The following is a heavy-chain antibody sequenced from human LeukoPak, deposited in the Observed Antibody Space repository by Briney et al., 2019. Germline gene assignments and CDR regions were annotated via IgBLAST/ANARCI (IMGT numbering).Heavy chain of an antibody. D-gene: IGHD2-8*01. Sequence: ASVKVSCKAAGYTFTGYYMHWVRQAPGQGLEWMGWINPNSGGTNYAQKFQGRVTMTRDTSISTAYMELSRLRSDDTAVYYCARVSGYCTNGVCHLDYWGQGTLVTVSS. CDR3: ARVSGYCTNGVCHLDY. J-gene: IGHJ4*02. V-gene: IGHV1-2*02. CDR1: GYTFTGYY. CDR2: INPNSGGT.